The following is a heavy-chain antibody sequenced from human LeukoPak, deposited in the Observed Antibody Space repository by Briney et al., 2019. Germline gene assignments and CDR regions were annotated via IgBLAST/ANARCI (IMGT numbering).Heavy chain of an antibody. CDR3: AREGRYGDYVDY. Sequence: GASVKVSCKASGYTFTSYAMHWVRQAPGQRLEWMGWINAGNGNTKYSQKFQGRVTITRDTSASTAYMELSSPRSEDTAVYYCAREGRYGDYVDYWGQGTLVTVSS. D-gene: IGHD4-17*01. J-gene: IGHJ4*02. CDR1: GYTFTSYA. V-gene: IGHV1-3*01. CDR2: INAGNGNT.